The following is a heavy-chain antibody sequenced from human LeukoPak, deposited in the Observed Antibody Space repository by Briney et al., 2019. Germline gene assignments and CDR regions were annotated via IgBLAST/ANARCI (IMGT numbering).Heavy chain of an antibody. Sequence: PGGSLRLSCAASGFTVSSNYMSWVRQAPGKGLEWVSVMYSGGNTYYADSVKGRFTISRDNARNSLYLQMNSLRAEDTAMYYCARDAGNSGYGCDLWGQGTLVTVSS. CDR1: GFTVSSNY. CDR3: ARDAGNSGYGCDL. V-gene: IGHV3-53*01. D-gene: IGHD5-12*01. CDR2: MYSGGNT. J-gene: IGHJ5*02.